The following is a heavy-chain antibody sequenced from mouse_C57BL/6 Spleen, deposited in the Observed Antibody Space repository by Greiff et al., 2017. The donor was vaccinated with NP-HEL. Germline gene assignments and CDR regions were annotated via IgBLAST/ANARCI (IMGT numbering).Heavy chain of an antibody. CDR3: TTGSYYGSSYVRYFDV. CDR1: GFNIKDYY. CDR2: IDPEDGDT. J-gene: IGHJ1*03. D-gene: IGHD1-1*01. V-gene: IGHV14-1*01. Sequence: EVQLQQSGAELVRPGASVKLSCTASGFNIKDYYMHWVKQRPEQGLEWIGRIDPEDGDTEYAPKFQGKATMTADTSYNTAYLQRSSLTSEDTAVYYCTTGSYYGSSYVRYFDVWGTGTTVTVSS.